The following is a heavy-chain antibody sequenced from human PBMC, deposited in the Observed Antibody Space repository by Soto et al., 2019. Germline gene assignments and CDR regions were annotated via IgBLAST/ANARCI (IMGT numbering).Heavy chain of an antibody. V-gene: IGHV4-34*01. CDR1: GGSFSGYY. D-gene: IGHD2-15*01. CDR2: INHSGST. J-gene: IGHJ5*02. CDR3: ARGYGYCSGGSCYVNWFDP. Sequence: SETLSLTCAVYGGSFSGYYWSWIRQPPGKGLEWIGEINHSGSTNYNPSLKSRVTISVDTSKNQFSLKLSSVTAADTAEYYCARGYGYCSGGSCYVNWFDPWGQGTLVTVSS.